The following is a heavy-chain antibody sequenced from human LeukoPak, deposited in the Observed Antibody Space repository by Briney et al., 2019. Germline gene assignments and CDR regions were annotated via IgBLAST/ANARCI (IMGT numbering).Heavy chain of an antibody. V-gene: IGHV3-74*01. CDR3: ARVPNARTKYPESN. D-gene: IGHD2-2*01. Sequence: GGSLRLSCAASGFTFSSYWMHWVRQAPGKGLVWVSRINSDGRSTSYADSVKGRFTISRDNAKNTLYLQMNSLRAEDTAVYYCARVPNARTKYPESNWGQGTLVTVSS. J-gene: IGHJ4*02. CDR2: INSDGRST. CDR1: GFTFSSYW.